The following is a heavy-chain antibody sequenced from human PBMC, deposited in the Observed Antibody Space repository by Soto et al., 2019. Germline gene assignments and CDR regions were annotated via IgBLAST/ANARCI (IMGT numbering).Heavy chain of an antibody. D-gene: IGHD1-1*01. CDR1: GYDFTTYG. Sequence: QVHLVQSGAEVKKPGASVKVSCQGSGYDFTTYGITWVRQAPGQGLEWMGWISAYNGNTNYAQKLQGRVTVTRDTSRSTSYMERRSLRYGDTAVYYCARGRYGDYWGQGALVTVSS. CDR3: ARGRYGDY. J-gene: IGHJ4*02. CDR2: ISAYNGNT. V-gene: IGHV1-18*01.